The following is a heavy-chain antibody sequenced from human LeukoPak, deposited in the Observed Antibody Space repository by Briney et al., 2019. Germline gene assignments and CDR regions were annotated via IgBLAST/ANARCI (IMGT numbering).Heavy chain of an antibody. J-gene: IGHJ4*02. V-gene: IGHV3-23*01. CDR1: GFTFSSYA. D-gene: IGHD6-19*01. CDR3: AKFVSGWYYFDY. CDR2: ISGSGGST. Sequence: GGSLKLSCAASGFTFSSYAMSWVRQAPGKGLEWVSAISGSGGSTYYADSVKGRFTISRDNSKNTLYLQMNSLRAEDTAVYYCAKFVSGWYYFDYWGQGTLVTVSS.